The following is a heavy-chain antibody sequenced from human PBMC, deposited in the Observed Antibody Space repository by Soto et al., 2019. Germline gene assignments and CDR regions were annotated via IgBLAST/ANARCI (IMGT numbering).Heavy chain of an antibody. V-gene: IGHV5-51*01. CDR1: GYRFTSYW. Sequence: GESLKISCKGSGYRFTSYWIGWVRQMPGKGLEWMGIIYPGDSDTRYSPSFQGQVTISADKSISTAYLQWSSLKASDTAIYFCARQDQEGYYYYGVDVWGQGTTVTVSS. CDR3: ARQDQEGYYYYGVDV. J-gene: IGHJ6*02. CDR2: IYPGDSDT.